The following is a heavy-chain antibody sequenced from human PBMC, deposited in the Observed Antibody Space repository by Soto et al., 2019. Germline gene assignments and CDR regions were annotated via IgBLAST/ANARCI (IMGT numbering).Heavy chain of an antibody. D-gene: IGHD3-10*01. Sequence: SETLSLTCTVSGGSISSSSYYWGWIRQPPGKGLEWIGSIYYSGSTYYNPSLKSRVTISVDTSKNQFSLKLSSVTAADTAVYYCARRPITMVRGVINLGKYNWFDPWGQGTLVTVSS. CDR3: ARRPITMVRGVINLGKYNWFDP. V-gene: IGHV4-39*01. J-gene: IGHJ5*02. CDR2: IYYSGST. CDR1: GGSISSSSYY.